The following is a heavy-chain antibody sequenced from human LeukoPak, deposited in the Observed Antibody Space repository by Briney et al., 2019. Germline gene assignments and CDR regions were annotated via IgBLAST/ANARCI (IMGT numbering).Heavy chain of an antibody. V-gene: IGHV3-9*01. CDR3: AKDHRSSGYYSGYFDY. CDR2: ISWNSGSI. CDR1: GFTFSSYG. D-gene: IGHD3-22*01. Sequence: PGGSLRLSCAASGFTFSSYGMHWVRQAPGKGLEWVSGISWNSGSIGYADSVKGRFTISRDNAKNSLYLQMNSLRAEDTALYYCAKDHRSSGYYSGYFDYWGQGTLVTVSS. J-gene: IGHJ4*02.